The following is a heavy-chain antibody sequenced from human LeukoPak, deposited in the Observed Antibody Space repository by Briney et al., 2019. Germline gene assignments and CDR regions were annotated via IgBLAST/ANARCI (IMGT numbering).Heavy chain of an antibody. D-gene: IGHD3-22*01. CDR2: ISYDGSNK. V-gene: IGHV3-30*18. CDR3: AKDNYVVITTGYFDY. CDR1: GFTFSSYS. Sequence: GGSLRLSCAASGFTFSSYSMHWVRQAPGKGLEWVAVISYDGSNKYYADSVKGRFTISRDNSKNTLYLQMNSLRAEDTAVYYCAKDNYVVITTGYFDYWGQGTLVTVSS. J-gene: IGHJ4*02.